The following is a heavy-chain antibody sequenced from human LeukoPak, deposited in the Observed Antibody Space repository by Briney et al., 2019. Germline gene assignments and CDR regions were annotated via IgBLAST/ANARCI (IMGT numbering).Heavy chain of an antibody. CDR3: ARDKRSDHDAFDI. Sequence: GGSLRLSCAASGFTFSSYSMNWVRQAPGKGLEWVSYISSSSSTIYYADSVKGRFTISRDNAKNSLYLQMNSLRAEDTAVYYCARDKRSDHDAFDIWGQGTMVTLSS. V-gene: IGHV3-48*04. CDR1: GFTFSSYS. CDR2: ISSSSSTI. J-gene: IGHJ3*02. D-gene: IGHD2-15*01.